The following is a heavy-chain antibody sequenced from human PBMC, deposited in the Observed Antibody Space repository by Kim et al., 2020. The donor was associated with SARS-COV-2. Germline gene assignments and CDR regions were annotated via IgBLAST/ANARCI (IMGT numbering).Heavy chain of an antibody. Sequence: GGSLRLSCVASGFTFTNYAMSWVRQAPGKGLEWVADIKEDGSKKYYADSVKGRFTISRDNSKNTLYLQMNSLRVEDTAIYFCGRDYRDWGQGTLYTDS. D-gene: IGHD1-26*01. CDR2: IKEDGSKK. CDR1: GFTFTNYA. CDR3: GRDYRD. J-gene: IGHJ4*02. V-gene: IGHV3-7*01.